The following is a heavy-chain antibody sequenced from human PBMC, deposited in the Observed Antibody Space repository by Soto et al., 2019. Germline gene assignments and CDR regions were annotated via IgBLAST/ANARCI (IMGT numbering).Heavy chain of an antibody. CDR2: ISAYNGNT. V-gene: IGHV1-18*04. D-gene: IGHD2-2*01. CDR3: ARDWADIVVVPAATYNWFDP. CDR1: GYTFTSYG. Sequence: QVQLVQSGAEVKKPGASVKVSCKASGYTFTSYGISWVRQAPGQGLEWMGWISAYNGNTNYAQKLQGRVTMTTDTSTSTAYMELRSLRADDTAVYYCARDWADIVVVPAATYNWFDPWGQGPLVTVSS. J-gene: IGHJ5*02.